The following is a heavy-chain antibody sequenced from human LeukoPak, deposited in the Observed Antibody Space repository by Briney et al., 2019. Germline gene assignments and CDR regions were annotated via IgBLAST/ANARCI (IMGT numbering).Heavy chain of an antibody. CDR1: GYSISSGYY. CDR3: ARDGVNWFDP. V-gene: IGHV4-38-2*02. Sequence: PSETLSLTCAVSGYSISSGYYWGWIRPPPGKGLEWIGSIYYSGSTYYYNPSLKSRVTISIGTSKNQFSLKLSSVTAADTAVYYCARDGVNWFDPWGQGTLVTVSS. J-gene: IGHJ5*02. CDR2: IYYSGSTY.